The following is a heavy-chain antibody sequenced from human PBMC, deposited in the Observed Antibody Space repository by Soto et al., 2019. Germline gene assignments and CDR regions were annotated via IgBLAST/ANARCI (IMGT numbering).Heavy chain of an antibody. CDR1: GYTFTSYD. D-gene: IGHD3-10*01. V-gene: IGHV1-8*01. Sequence: ASVKLYCKASGYTFTSYDINWVRQAPGQGLEWMGWMNPNSGNTGYAQKFQGRVTMTRNTSISTAYMELSSLRSEDTAVYYCAHMKVGLLWFGEFRLHDYWGQGTQVTVSS. J-gene: IGHJ4*02. CDR2: MNPNSGNT. CDR3: AHMKVGLLWFGEFRLHDY.